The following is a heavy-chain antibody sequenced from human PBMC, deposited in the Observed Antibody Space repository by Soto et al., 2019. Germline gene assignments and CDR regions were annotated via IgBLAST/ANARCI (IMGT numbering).Heavy chain of an antibody. J-gene: IGHJ6*02. V-gene: IGHV1-8*01. Sequence: QVQLVQSGAEVKKPGASVKVSCKASGYTFTSYDINWVRQAPGQGLEWMGWMNPNSGKTGYAQKFQGRVTMTRNTSISTAYMELSSLRSEDTAVYYCARENEYSSSYYYGMDVWGQGTTVTVSS. CDR2: MNPNSGKT. CDR3: ARENEYSSSYYYGMDV. D-gene: IGHD6-6*01. CDR1: GYTFTSYD.